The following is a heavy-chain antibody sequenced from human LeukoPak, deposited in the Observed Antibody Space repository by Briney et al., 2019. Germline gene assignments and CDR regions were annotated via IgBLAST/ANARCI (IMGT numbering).Heavy chain of an antibody. J-gene: IGHJ3*02. Sequence: ASVKVSCKASGYTFAGYYMRWVRQAPGQGLEWMGWINPNSGGTNYAQKFQGRVTMTRDTSISTAYMELSRLRSDDTAVYYCARTFRPLVPNDAFDIWGQGTMVTVSS. D-gene: IGHD6-13*01. CDR3: ARTFRPLVPNDAFDI. CDR1: GYTFAGYY. V-gene: IGHV1-2*02. CDR2: INPNSGGT.